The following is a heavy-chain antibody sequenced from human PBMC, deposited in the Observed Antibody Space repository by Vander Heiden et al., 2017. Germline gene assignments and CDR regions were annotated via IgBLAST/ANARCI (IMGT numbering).Heavy chain of an antibody. CDR3: TTRGNYDSSGYYQAYFDY. D-gene: IGHD3-22*01. J-gene: IGHJ4*02. CDR1: GFTFSNAW. Sequence: EVQLVESGGGLVKPGGSLGLSCADSGFTFSNAWMSWVRQAPGKGLEWVGRIKSKTDGGTTDYAAPVKGRFTISRDDSKNTLYLQMNSLKTEDTAVYYCTTRGNYDSSGYYQAYFDYWGQGTLVTVSS. V-gene: IGHV3-15*01. CDR2: IKSKTDGGTT.